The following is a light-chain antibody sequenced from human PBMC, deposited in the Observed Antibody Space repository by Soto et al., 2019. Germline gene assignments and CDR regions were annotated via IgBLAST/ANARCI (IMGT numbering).Light chain of an antibody. J-gene: IGKJ4*01. CDR2: GAS. CDR3: QQYNNRPPVT. V-gene: IGKV3-15*01. CDR1: QSVNTN. Sequence: ETVMTQSPATLSVSLGERATLSCRASQSVNTNLAWYQQKPGQAPRLLIYGASIRATGVPARFSGSGSGTDFTTTISSLQPEDVAIYFCQQYNNRPPVTFGGGTKVEIK.